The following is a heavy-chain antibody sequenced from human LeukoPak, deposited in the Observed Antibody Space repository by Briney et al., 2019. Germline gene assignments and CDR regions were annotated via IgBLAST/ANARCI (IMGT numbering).Heavy chain of an antibody. J-gene: IGHJ6*03. D-gene: IGHD6-13*01. V-gene: IGHV4-4*07. CDR1: GGSISSYY. Sequence: SETLSLTCTVSGGSISSYYCSWFRQPPRGGLEWCGRIYTNGSTNYNPSLKSRVTISVDTSKNQFSLKLSSVTAADTAVYYCARSGAAGTYYYYMDVWGKGTTVTISS. CDR3: ARSGAAGTYYYYMDV. CDR2: IYTNGST.